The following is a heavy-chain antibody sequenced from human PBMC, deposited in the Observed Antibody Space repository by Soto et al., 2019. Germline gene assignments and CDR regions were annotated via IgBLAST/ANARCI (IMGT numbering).Heavy chain of an antibody. D-gene: IGHD3-22*01. CDR1: GGSFSGYY. V-gene: IGHV4-34*01. Sequence: QVQLQQWGAGLLKPSETLSLTCAVYGGSFSGYYWSWIRQPPGKGLEWIGEINHSGSTNYNPSLKSRVTISVDTSKNQFSLKLSSVTAADTAVYYCARGDTYYYDSSGPEVLGSFDYWGQGTLVTVSS. CDR3: ARGDTYYYDSSGPEVLGSFDY. CDR2: INHSGST. J-gene: IGHJ4*02.